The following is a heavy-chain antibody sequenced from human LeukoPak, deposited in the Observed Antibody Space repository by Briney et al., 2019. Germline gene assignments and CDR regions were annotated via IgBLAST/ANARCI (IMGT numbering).Heavy chain of an antibody. CDR2: IYYSGST. CDR3: ARGGVTTGDDAFDI. V-gene: IGHV4-39*01. Sequence: PSETLSLTCTVSGXSISSSSYYWGWIRQPPGKGLEWIGSIYYSGSTYYNPSLKSRVTISVDTSKNQFSLKLSSVTAADTAVYYCARGGVTTGDDAFDIWGQGTMVTVSS. CDR1: GXSISSSSYY. J-gene: IGHJ3*02. D-gene: IGHD4-17*01.